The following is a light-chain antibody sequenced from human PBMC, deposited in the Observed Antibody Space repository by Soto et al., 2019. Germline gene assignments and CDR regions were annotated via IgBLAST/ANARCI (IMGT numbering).Light chain of an antibody. V-gene: IGKV3-15*01. CDR1: QSVSSN. Sequence: EIVMTQSPATLSVSPGERATLSCRASQSVSSNLAWYQQKPGQAPRLLIYGASTRATGIPARFSGSGSGTDFTLTISSLEPEDFAVYYCQQRSNWPRYTFGQGTKVDNK. J-gene: IGKJ2*01. CDR2: GAS. CDR3: QQRSNWPRYT.